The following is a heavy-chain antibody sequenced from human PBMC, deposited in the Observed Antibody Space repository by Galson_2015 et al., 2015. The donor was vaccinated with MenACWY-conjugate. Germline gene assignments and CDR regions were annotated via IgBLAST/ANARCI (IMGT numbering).Heavy chain of an antibody. J-gene: IGHJ4*02. CDR3: TRLGFSASRSYSISDY. CDR2: VDPSDSYT. CDR1: GYSFTTFW. Sequence: QSGAEVKKPGESLRISCRTSGYSFTTFWIAWVRQTPGKGLEWLGRVDPSDSYTDYNPSFQGHVTVSADRASTTAYLPWNNLKASDSAIYYCTRLGFSASRSYSISDYWGQGTLVTVSS. D-gene: IGHD3-10*01. V-gene: IGHV5-10-1*01.